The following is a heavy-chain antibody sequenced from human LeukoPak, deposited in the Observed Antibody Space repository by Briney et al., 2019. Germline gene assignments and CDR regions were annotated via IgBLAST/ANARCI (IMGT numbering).Heavy chain of an antibody. Sequence: GGSLRLSCAASGFTFSGYEVKWDRQAPGKGLEWVSYISSSGSTIYYADSVKGRFTISRDNAKNSLYLQMNSLRAEDTAVYYCARGSCRSICHMDYWGQGTLVTVSS. J-gene: IGHJ4*02. D-gene: IGHD2-15*01. CDR3: ARGSCRSICHMDY. CDR2: ISSSGSTI. CDR1: GFTFSGYE. V-gene: IGHV3-48*03.